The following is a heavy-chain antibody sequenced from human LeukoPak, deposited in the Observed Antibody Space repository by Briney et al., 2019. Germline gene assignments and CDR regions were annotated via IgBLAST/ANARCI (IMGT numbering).Heavy chain of an antibody. V-gene: IGHV4-38-2*02. J-gene: IGHJ5*02. Sequence: SETLSLTCTVSGYSISSGYYWGWIRQPPGKGLEWIGSIYHSGSTYYNPSLKSRVTISVDTSKNQFSLKLSSVTAADTAVYYCATDRYNWNDVIRATADNWFDPWGQGTLVTVSS. CDR3: ATDRYNWNDVIRATADNWFDP. CDR2: IYHSGST. CDR1: GYSISSGYY. D-gene: IGHD1-1*01.